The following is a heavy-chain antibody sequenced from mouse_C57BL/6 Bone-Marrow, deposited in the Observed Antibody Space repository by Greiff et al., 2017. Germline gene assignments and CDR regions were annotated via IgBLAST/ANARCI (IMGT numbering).Heavy chain of an antibody. Sequence: QVQLKQSGAELVRPGTSVKVSCKASGYAFTNYLIEWVKQRPGQGLAWIGVINPGSGGTNYTEKFKGKATLTSDQTSSTAYMQLSSLTSEHSAVYFCARWAGTTAPYWYFDVWGTGTTVTVSS. V-gene: IGHV1-54*01. CDR2: INPGSGGT. CDR3: ARWAGTTAPYWYFDV. CDR1: GYAFTNYL. J-gene: IGHJ1*03. D-gene: IGHD1-2*01.